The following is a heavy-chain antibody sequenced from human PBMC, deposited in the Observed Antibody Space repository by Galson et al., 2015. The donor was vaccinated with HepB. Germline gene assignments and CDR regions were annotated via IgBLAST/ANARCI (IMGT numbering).Heavy chain of an antibody. CDR1: GYSFTSYW. D-gene: IGHD6-19*01. Sequence: CKGSGYSFTSYWISWVRQMPGKGLEWMGRIDPSDSYTNYSPSFQGHVTISADKSISTAYLQWSSLKASDTAMYYCATWGRGIAVAGADAFDIWGQGTMVTVSS. J-gene: IGHJ3*02. V-gene: IGHV5-10-1*01. CDR2: IDPSDSYT. CDR3: ATWGRGIAVAGADAFDI.